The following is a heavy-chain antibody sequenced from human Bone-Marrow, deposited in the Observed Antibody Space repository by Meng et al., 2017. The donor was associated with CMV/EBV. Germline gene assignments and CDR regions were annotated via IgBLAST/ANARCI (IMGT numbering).Heavy chain of an antibody. CDR1: GYTFTGYY. CDR3: ERSSPKIFGLIGAFDI. J-gene: IGHJ3*02. Sequence: ASVKVSCKASGYTFTGYYMHWVRQAPGQGLEWMGWINPNSGGTNYAQKFQGRVTMTRDTSISTAYMELSRLRSDDTDVYYCERSSPKIFGLIGAFDIWGQGTMVTVSS. D-gene: IGHD3/OR15-3a*01. V-gene: IGHV1-2*02. CDR2: INPNSGGT.